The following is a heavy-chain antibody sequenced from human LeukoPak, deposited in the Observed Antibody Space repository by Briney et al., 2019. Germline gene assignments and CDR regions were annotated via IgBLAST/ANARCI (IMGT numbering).Heavy chain of an antibody. D-gene: IGHD2-21*02. CDR3: ARLVTPPRNYYYYYYMDV. J-gene: IGHJ6*03. CDR1: GYTFTSYG. V-gene: IGHV1-18*01. CDR2: ISVYNCNT. Sequence: ASVKVSCKASGYTFTSYGISWVRQAPGEGGEWMGWISVYNCNTNSSHNLHGRSTITTATSTSTAYMSLKTLRSDDTAVYYCARLVTPPRNYYYYYYMDVWGKGTTVTVSS.